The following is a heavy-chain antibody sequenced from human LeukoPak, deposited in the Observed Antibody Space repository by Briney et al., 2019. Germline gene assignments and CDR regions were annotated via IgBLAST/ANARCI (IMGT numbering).Heavy chain of an antibody. V-gene: IGHV3-23*01. CDR2: ISGSGGST. Sequence: PGGSLRLSCAASGFTFSNFAMAWVRQAPGKGLEWVSAISGSGGSTYYADSVKGRFTISRDNSKNTLYLQMNSLRAEDTAVYYCAKGRYYDFWSGYYGDYWGQGTLVTVSS. CDR3: AKGRYYDFWSGYYGDY. J-gene: IGHJ4*02. D-gene: IGHD3-3*01. CDR1: GFTFSNFA.